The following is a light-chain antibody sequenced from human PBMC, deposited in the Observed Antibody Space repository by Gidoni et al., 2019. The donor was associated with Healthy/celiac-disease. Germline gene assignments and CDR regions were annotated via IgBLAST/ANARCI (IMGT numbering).Light chain of an antibody. J-gene: IGLJ2*01. CDR1: SSDVGSYNL. CDR2: EGS. CDR3: CSYAGSSTPAVV. Sequence: QSALTQPASVSGPPGQSITISCTGTSSDVGSYNLVSWYQQHPGKAPKLMIYEGSKRPSGVSNRFSGSKSGNTASLTISGLQAEDEADYYCCSYAGSSTPAVVFGGGTKLTV. V-gene: IGLV2-23*01.